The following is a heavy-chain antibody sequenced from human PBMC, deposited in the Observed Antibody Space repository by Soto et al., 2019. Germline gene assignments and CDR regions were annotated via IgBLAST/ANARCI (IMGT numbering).Heavy chain of an antibody. J-gene: IGHJ4*02. D-gene: IGHD3-16*02. CDR1: GGTFSSYA. Sequence: QVQLVQSGAEVKKPGSSVKVSCKASGGTFSSYAISWVRQAPGQGLEWMGGIIPIFCTANYAQKFQGRVTITADKSTSTAYMELSSLRSEDTAVYYCARVNMITFGGVIPDYFDYWGQGTLVTVSS. CDR2: IIPIFCTA. CDR3: ARVNMITFGGVIPDYFDY. V-gene: IGHV1-69*06.